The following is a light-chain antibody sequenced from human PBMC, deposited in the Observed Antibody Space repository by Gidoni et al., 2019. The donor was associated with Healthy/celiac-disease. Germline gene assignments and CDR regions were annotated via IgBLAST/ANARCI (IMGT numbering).Light chain of an antibody. CDR2: DAS. CDR1: QDISNY. CDR3: QQYDNLPPLT. J-gene: IGKJ4*01. V-gene: IGKV1-33*01. Sequence: DLQMTQSPSSLSASVGDRVTITCQASQDISNYLNWYQQKPGKAPKLLIYDASNLETGVPSRFSGSGSGTDFTFTISSLQPEDIATHYCQQYDNLPPLTFGGGTKVEIK.